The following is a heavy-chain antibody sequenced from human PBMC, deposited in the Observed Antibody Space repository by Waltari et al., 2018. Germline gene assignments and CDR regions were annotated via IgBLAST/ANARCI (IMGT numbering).Heavy chain of an antibody. CDR2: INQSGST. CDR3: AREKKGRNSGYYIRPFDY. V-gene: IGHV4-34*01. J-gene: IGHJ4*02. D-gene: IGHD3-3*01. CDR1: GGSFSGYY. Sequence: QVQLQQWGAGLLKPSETLSLTCAVYGGSFSGYYWSWIRQPPGKGLEWIGEINQSGSTNYNPSLKSRVTISVDTSKNQFSLKLSSVTAADTAVYYCAREKKGRNSGYYIRPFDYWGQGTLVTVSS.